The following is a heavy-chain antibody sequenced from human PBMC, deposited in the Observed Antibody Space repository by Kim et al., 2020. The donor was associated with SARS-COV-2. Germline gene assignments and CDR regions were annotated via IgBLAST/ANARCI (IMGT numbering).Heavy chain of an antibody. D-gene: IGHD6-25*01. V-gene: IGHV1-3*01. Sequence: YSQKFQGRVTITRDTSASTAYMELSSLRSEDTAVYYCARASSGALGGMDVWGQGTTVTVSS. CDR3: ARASSGALGGMDV. J-gene: IGHJ6*02.